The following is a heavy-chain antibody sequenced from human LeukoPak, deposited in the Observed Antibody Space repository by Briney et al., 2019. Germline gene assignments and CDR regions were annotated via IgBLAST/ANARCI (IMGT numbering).Heavy chain of an antibody. V-gene: IGHV3-30*04. CDR2: ISYDGSNK. J-gene: IGHJ4*02. CDR1: GFTFSSYA. CDR3: ARDSGWYYFDY. Sequence: GRSLRLSCAASGFTFSSYAMHWVRQAPGKGLEWVAVISYDGSNKYYADPVKGRFTISRDNSKNTLYLQMNSLRAEDTAVYYCARDSGWYYFDYWGQGTLVTVSS. D-gene: IGHD6-19*01.